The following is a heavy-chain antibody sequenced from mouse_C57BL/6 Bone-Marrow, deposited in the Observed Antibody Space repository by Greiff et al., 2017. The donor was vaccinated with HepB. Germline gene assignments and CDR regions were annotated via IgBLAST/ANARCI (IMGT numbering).Heavy chain of an antibody. CDR2: IYPRSGNT. CDR3: APQLGPGGYFDY. CDR1: GYTFTSYG. Sequence: VQLQQSGAELARPGASVKLSCKASGYTFTSYGISWVKQRTGQGLEWIGEIYPRSGNTYYNEKFKGKATLTADKSSSTAYMELRSLTSEDSAVYFCAPQLGPGGYFDYWGQGTTLTVSS. J-gene: IGHJ2*01. D-gene: IGHD4-1*02. V-gene: IGHV1-81*01.